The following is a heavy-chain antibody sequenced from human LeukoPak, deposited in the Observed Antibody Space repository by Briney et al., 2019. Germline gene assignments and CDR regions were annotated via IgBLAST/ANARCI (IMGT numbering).Heavy chain of an antibody. CDR2: ISTSSNRI. D-gene: IGHD6-19*01. CDR1: GFTFSSYG. CDR3: ARVSAPGTSGWYFSY. J-gene: IGHJ4*02. Sequence: GGSLRLSCAASGFTFSSYGMNWVRQAPGKGLEWVSYISTSSNRIDYADSVKGRFTMSRDNAKNLLYLQMNSLRDEDTAMYYCARVSAPGTSGWYFSYWGQGTLVTVSS. V-gene: IGHV3-48*02.